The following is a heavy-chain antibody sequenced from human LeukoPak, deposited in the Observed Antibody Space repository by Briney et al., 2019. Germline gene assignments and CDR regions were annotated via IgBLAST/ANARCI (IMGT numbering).Heavy chain of an antibody. J-gene: IGHJ2*01. CDR2: INHSGST. CDR1: GGSFSGYY. Sequence: SETPSLTCAVYGGSFSGYYWSWIRQPPGKGLEWIGEINHSGSTNYNPSPKSRVTISVDTSKNQFSLKLSSVTAADTAVYYCARAGGWTKSYWYFDLWGRGTLVTVSS. V-gene: IGHV4-34*01. D-gene: IGHD6-19*01. CDR3: ARAGGWTKSYWYFDL.